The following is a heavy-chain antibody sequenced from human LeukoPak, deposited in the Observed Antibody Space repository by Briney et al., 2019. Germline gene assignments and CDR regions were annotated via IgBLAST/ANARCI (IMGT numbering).Heavy chain of an antibody. CDR3: ARASSGWYGDY. V-gene: IGHV3-30-3*01. CDR2: ISYDGSNK. D-gene: IGHD6-19*01. J-gene: IGHJ4*02. Sequence: GGSLRLSCAASGFTFSSYAMYWVRQAPGKGLEWVAVISYDGSNKYYADSVKGRFTISRDNSKNTLYLQMNSLRAEDTAVYYCARASSGWYGDYWGQGTLVTVSS. CDR1: GFTFSSYA.